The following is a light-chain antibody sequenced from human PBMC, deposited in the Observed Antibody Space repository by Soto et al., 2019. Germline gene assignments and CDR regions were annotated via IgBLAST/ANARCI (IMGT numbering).Light chain of an antibody. CDR3: SSFAGSNNL. CDR1: SSDVGGYNY. J-gene: IGLJ2*01. V-gene: IGLV2-8*01. Sequence: QSVLTQPPSASGSPGQSVTISCTGTSSDVGGYNYVSWYQQHPGKAPKLMIYEVNKRPSGVPNRFSGSKSGNTASLTVSGLQAEDEADYYCSSFAGSNNLFGGGTKLTVL. CDR2: EVN.